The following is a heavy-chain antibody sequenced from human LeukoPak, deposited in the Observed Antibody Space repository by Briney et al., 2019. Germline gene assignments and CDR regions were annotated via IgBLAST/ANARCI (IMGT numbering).Heavy chain of an antibody. D-gene: IGHD3-22*01. Sequence: GGSLRLSCAASGFTFSSYEMNWVRQAPGKGLEWVSYISSSGSTIYYADSVKGRFTISRDNAKNSLYLQMNSLRAEDTAVYYCARDKVRYYDSSGYYYKNAYYYYGMDVWGQGTTVTVSS. CDR1: GFTFSSYE. V-gene: IGHV3-48*03. CDR2: ISSSGSTI. CDR3: ARDKVRYYDSSGYYYKNAYYYYGMDV. J-gene: IGHJ6*02.